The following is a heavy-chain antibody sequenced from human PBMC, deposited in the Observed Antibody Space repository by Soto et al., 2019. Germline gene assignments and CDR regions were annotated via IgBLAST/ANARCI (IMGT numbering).Heavy chain of an antibody. CDR3: ARGDFYDSSGPFSDAFDI. Sequence: GGSLRLSCAASGFPFSTYWMSWVRQAPGKGLEWVANIKPDGGEKWYVDSVRGRFTISRDNAKNSLNLQMNSLRAEDTAVYYCARGDFYDSSGPFSDAFDIWGQGTKVTVSS. J-gene: IGHJ3*02. V-gene: IGHV3-7*04. CDR1: GFPFSTYW. CDR2: IKPDGGEK. D-gene: IGHD3-22*01.